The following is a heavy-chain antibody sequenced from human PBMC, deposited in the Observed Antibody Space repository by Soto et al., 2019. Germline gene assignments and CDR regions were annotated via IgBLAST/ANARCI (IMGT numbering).Heavy chain of an antibody. CDR2: IYYSGST. Sequence: WETLVLTCPVLGRPVSSGSYYWSLIRQPPGEGPASLGYIYYSGSTNYNPSLKSRVSISVDTCKNQFSVKLRSVTAAETAVYYCARENVVVVTTASLIDSYYYGMDLWGHGTTVTVSS. D-gene: IGHD2-2*01. CDR1: GRPVSSGSYY. J-gene: IGHJ6*01. V-gene: IGHV4-61*01. CDR3: ARENVVVVTTASLIDSYYYGMDL.